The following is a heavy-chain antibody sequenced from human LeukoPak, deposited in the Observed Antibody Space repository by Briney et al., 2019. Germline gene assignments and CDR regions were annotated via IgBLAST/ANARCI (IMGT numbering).Heavy chain of an antibody. D-gene: IGHD2-8*01. V-gene: IGHV1-69*01. CDR1: GGTFSSYA. Sequence: SVKVSCKASGGTFSSYAISWVRQAPGQGLEWMGGIIPIFGTANYAQKFQGRATITADESTSTAYMELSSLRSEDTAVYYCARVGGYCTNGVVLCRPTAENNWFDPWGQGTLVTVSS. J-gene: IGHJ5*02. CDR2: IIPIFGTA. CDR3: ARVGGYCTNGVVLCRPTAENNWFDP.